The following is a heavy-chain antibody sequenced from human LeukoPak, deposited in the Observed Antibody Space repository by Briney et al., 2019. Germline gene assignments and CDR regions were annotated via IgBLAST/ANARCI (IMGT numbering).Heavy chain of an antibody. J-gene: IGHJ4*02. D-gene: IGHD5-18*01. V-gene: IGHV7-4-1*02. Sequence: ASVKVSCKTSGYTFSSYTITWVRQAPGQGLQWMGWINTNTGNPTYAQGFTGRYVFSLDTSVSTAYLQISGLTADDTAVYFCGRDPRLGIRGYTYGYIEYWGQGTLVTVSS. CDR2: INTNTGNP. CDR1: GYTFSSYT. CDR3: GRDPRLGIRGYTYGYIEY.